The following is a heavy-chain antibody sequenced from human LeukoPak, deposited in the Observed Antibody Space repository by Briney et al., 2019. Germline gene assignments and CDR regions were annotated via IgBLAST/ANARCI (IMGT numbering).Heavy chain of an antibody. CDR2: IGTAGEI. Sequence: GALRLSCAASGFTFRSYGMHWVRQATGKGLEWVSGIGTAGEIYYPGSVKGRFTISRENAKNSLYLQMNSLRAGDTAVYYCARVRKYSGYYSWYFDLWGRGTLVTVSS. CDR3: ARVRKYSGYYSWYFDL. CDR1: GFTFRSYG. V-gene: IGHV3-13*01. J-gene: IGHJ2*01. D-gene: IGHD5-12*01.